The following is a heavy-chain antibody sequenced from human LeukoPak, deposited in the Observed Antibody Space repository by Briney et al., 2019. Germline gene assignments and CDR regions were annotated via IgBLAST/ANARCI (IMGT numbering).Heavy chain of an antibody. V-gene: IGHV2-5*01. Sequence: PXXXXPTXXLTLXCTXSGFSLXTNGXXVGXXXXXXGKALEWLALIYWNDDKRYSPSLKSRLTITKDTSRNQVVLTMTNMDPVDTATYYCAHREDYYYYYMDVWGKGTTVTVSS. J-gene: IGHJ6*03. CDR3: AHREDYYYYYMDV. CDR2: IYWNDDK. CDR1: GFSLXTNGXX.